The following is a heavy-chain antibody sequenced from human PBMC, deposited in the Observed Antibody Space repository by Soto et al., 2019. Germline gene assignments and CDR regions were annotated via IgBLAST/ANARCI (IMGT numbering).Heavy chain of an antibody. CDR2: IFWDDDK. CDR1: GFSLTTSGVG. J-gene: IGHJ3*02. CDR3: SHWGALRRDAFDI. D-gene: IGHD3-16*01. V-gene: IGHV2-5*02. Sequence: QITLKESGPTLVKPTQTLTLTCTFSGFSLTTSGVGVGWIRQPPGKALEWLAIIFWDDDKRYSPSLKSRLTVTKDISRNQVVLTRTDVDPVDTATYYCSHWGALRRDAFDIWGQGTMVTVSS.